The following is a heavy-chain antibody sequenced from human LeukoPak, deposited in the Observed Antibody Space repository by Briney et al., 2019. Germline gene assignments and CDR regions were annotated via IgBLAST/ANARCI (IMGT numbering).Heavy chain of an antibody. CDR2: INVGNGNT. CDR3: ARDLIVYGSGSYFDY. J-gene: IGHJ4*02. V-gene: IGHV1-3*01. Sequence: ASVKVSCKTSGYTFTTYSIHWARQAPGQGLEWMAWINVGNGNTKYSQNFQGRLTITTDTSASTAYMELSSLRSEDTALYFCARDLIVYGSGSYFDYWGQGTLVTVSS. CDR1: GYTFTTYS. D-gene: IGHD3-10*01.